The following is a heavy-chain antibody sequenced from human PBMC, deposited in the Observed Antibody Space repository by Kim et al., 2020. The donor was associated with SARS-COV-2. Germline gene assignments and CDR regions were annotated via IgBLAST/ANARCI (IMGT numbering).Heavy chain of an antibody. J-gene: IGHJ2*01. CDR2: IYHSGST. Sequence: SETLSLTCTVSGYSINSGYYWGWIRQPPGKGLEWIGSIYHSGSTYYNPSLKSRVTISVDTSKNQFSLKLSSVTAADTAVYYCARDGYCGGDCYPINWYFDLWGRGTLVTVSS. V-gene: IGHV4-38-2*02. CDR1: GYSINSGYY. CDR3: ARDGYCGGDCYPINWYFDL. D-gene: IGHD2-21*02.